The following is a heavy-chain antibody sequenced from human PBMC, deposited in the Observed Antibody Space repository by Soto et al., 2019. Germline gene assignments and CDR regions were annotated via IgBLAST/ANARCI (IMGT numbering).Heavy chain of an antibody. V-gene: IGHV3-33*01. CDR3: ARGGDTAMVTFY. CDR1: GFTFSSYG. CDR2: IWYDGSNK. D-gene: IGHD5-18*01. Sequence: QVQLVESGGGVVQPGRSLRLSCAASGFTFSSYGMHWVRQAPGKGLEWVAVIWYDGSNKYYADSVKGRLTISRDNSKNTLYLQMNSLRAEDTAVYYCARGGDTAMVTFYWGQGPLFTVSS. J-gene: IGHJ4*02.